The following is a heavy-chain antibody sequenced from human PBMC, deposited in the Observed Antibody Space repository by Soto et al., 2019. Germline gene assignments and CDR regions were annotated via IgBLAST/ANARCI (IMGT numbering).Heavy chain of an antibody. CDR1: GYTFTSYG. CDR2: IYYSEST. V-gene: IGHV4-59*01. D-gene: IGHD1-26*01. CDR3: ARGEDYYYYGMDV. Sequence: SCKASGYTFTSYGISWIRQPPGKGQEWIGYIYYSESTNYNPSLKSRVTVSVDTSKNQFSLKLSSVTAVYSAVYYCARGEDYYYYGMDVWGQGTTVTVSS. J-gene: IGHJ6*02.